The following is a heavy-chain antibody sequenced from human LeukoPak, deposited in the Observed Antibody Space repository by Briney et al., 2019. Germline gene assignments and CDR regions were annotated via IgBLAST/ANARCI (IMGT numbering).Heavy chain of an antibody. J-gene: IGHJ6*02. D-gene: IGHD3-10*01. CDR1: GYTFTSYD. Sequence: ASVKVSCKASGYTFTSYDINWVRQATGQGLEWVGWMNPNSGNTGYAQKFQGRVTMTRNTSISTAYMELSSLRSADTAVYYCARSARPYYSHHPHYYGMDVWGQGTTVTVSS. V-gene: IGHV1-8*01. CDR2: MNPNSGNT. CDR3: ARSARPYYSHHPHYYGMDV.